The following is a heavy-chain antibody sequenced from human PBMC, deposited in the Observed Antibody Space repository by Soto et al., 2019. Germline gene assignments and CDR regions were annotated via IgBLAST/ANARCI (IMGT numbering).Heavy chain of an antibody. D-gene: IGHD6-13*01. Sequence: EVQLLESGGGLAPPGGSLRLSCAASGFSFSSYAMNWVRQAPGKGVEWVAGISGSGGDTYSVDSVKGRFTIPRDNSKNTLYLQMNSLRSADTAEYYCARTGIAEGGTVWDWFDPWGQGTRVSVSS. CDR1: GFSFSSYA. V-gene: IGHV3-23*01. CDR2: ISGSGGDT. J-gene: IGHJ5*02. CDR3: ARTGIAEGGTVWDWFDP.